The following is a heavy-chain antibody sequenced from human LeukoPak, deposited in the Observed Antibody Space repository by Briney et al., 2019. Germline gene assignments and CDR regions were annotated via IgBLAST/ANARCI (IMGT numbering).Heavy chain of an antibody. D-gene: IGHD6-19*01. V-gene: IGHV3-23*01. CDR2: ISGSGGST. CDR3: AKEQWLS. J-gene: IGHJ5*02. Sequence: GGSLRVSCAGTLFTFSSYAMSGVRQAPGKGLEWVSPISGSGGSTYYADSVKGRFTISRDNSKNTLYLQTNSLRGEDTAVYYCAKEQWLSWGQGTLVTVSS. CDR1: LFTFSSYA.